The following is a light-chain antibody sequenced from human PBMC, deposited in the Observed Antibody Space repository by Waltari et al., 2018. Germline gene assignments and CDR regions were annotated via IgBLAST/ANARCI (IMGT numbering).Light chain of an antibody. CDR2: DAS. V-gene: IGKV3-11*01. Sequence: EIVLTQSPATLSLSPRERATLSCRASHSVNWYLDWYQQRPGKAPRLLIYDASNMATGIPARFSGSGSETDFTFTISSLEPEDSAGYYCQQRRNWPLTFGGGTKVEIK. CDR3: QQRRNWPLT. J-gene: IGKJ4*01. CDR1: HSVNWY.